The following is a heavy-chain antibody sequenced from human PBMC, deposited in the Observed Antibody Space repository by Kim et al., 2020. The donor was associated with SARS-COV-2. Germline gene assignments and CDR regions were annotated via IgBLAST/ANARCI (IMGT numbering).Heavy chain of an antibody. V-gene: IGHV1-18*01. CDR3: AGGGSSWYSLDAFDI. D-gene: IGHD6-13*01. Sequence: ASVKVSCKASGYTFTSYGISWVRQAPGQGLEWMGWISAYNGNTNYAQKLQGRVTMTTDTSTSTAYMELRSLRSDDTAVYYCAGGGSSWYSLDAFDIWGQGTMVTVSS. J-gene: IGHJ3*02. CDR1: GYTFTSYG. CDR2: ISAYNGNT.